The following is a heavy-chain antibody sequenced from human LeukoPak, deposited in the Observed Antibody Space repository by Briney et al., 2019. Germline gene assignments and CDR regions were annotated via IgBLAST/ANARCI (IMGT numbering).Heavy chain of an antibody. CDR3: ARDAAIFHSGGYYDLW. D-gene: IGHD3-22*01. V-gene: IGHV1-69*13. J-gene: IGHJ4*02. CDR2: IIPIFGTA. CDR1: GGTFSRYA. Sequence: SVRVSCKASGGTFSRYAISWVRQAPGQGLEWMGGIIPIFGTANYAQKFQGRVTITADESTNTAYMELASLRCVVSAIYYCARDAAIFHSGGYYDLWWGQGTLVSVSS.